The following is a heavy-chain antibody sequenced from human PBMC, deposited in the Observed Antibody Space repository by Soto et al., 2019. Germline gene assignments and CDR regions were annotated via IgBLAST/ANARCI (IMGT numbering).Heavy chain of an antibody. CDR3: TTDHYCSSTTCPGAFDM. D-gene: IGHD2-2*01. Sequence: EVQLVESGGGLVEPGGSLRLSCAASGFTFTNVWMTWVRQAPGKGLEWVGRIKRKIEDGTTDYTAPVKGRFTISRDDSKSTPYLQMNSLKTEDTAVYYCTTDHYCSSTTCPGAFDMWGQGTMVTVSS. V-gene: IGHV3-15*01. J-gene: IGHJ3*02. CDR2: IKRKIEDGTT. CDR1: GFTFTNVW.